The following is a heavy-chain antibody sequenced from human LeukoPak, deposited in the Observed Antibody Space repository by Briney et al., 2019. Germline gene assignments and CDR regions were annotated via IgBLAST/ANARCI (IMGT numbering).Heavy chain of an antibody. D-gene: IGHD3-3*01. CDR3: ARVPLTKLYYDFWSGPTNWFDP. Sequence: GASVKVSCKASGYTFTNYGLSWVRQAPGQGLEWMGWISTYNGNTNYAQKLQGRVTMTTDTSTSTAYMELRSLRSDDTAVYYCARVPLTKLYYDFWSGPTNWFDPWGQGTLVTVSS. CDR1: GYTFTNYG. J-gene: IGHJ5*02. CDR2: ISTYNGNT. V-gene: IGHV1-18*01.